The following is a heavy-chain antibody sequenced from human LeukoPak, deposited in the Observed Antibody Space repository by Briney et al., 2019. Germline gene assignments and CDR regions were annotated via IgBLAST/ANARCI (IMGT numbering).Heavy chain of an antibody. CDR3: ARDARPPYYYYYYMDV. J-gene: IGHJ6*03. V-gene: IGHV3-7*01. Sequence: GGSLRLSCTASGFTFHTYWMSWVRQAPGKGLEWVAHIKEDGSEKYCVDSVKGRFTISRDNAKTSLYLQMNSLRAEDTAVYYCARDARPPYYYYYYMDVWGKGTTVTVSS. CDR1: GFTFHTYW. CDR2: IKEDGSEK.